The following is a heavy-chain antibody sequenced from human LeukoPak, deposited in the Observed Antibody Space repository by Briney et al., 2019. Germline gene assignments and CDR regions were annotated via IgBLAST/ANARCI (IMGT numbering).Heavy chain of an antibody. CDR2: IYTSGST. CDR3: ARVGTPATTETARASSWYEEDYYYMDV. D-gene: IGHD6-13*01. J-gene: IGHJ6*03. V-gene: IGHV4-61*02. Sequence: SQTLSLTCTVSGGSISSGSYYWSWIRQPAGKGLEWIGRIYTSGSTNYNPSLKSRVTISVDTSKNQFSLKLSSVTAADTAVYYCARVGTPATTETARASSWYEEDYYYMDVWGKGTTVTVSS. CDR1: GGSISSGSYY.